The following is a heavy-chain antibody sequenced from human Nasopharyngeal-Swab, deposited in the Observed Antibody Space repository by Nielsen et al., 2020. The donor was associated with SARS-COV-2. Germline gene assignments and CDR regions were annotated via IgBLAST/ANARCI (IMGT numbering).Heavy chain of an antibody. Sequence: GGSLRLSCKGSGYSFISYWIGWVRQMPGKGLEWMGIIYPGDSDTRYRPSFQGQVTISADKSISTAYLQWSSLKPSDTAMYYCARVPTAAGGFDPWGQGTLVTVSS. V-gene: IGHV5-51*01. CDR3: ARVPTAAGGFDP. J-gene: IGHJ5*02. D-gene: IGHD6-13*01. CDR1: GYSFISYW. CDR2: IYPGDSDT.